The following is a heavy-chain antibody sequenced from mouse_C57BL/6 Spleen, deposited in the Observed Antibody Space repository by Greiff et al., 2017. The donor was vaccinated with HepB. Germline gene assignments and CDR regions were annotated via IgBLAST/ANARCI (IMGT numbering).Heavy chain of an antibody. CDR2: IRNKANGYTT. Sequence: EVQGVESGGGLVQPGGSLSLSCAASGFTFTDYYMSWVRQPPGKALEWLGFIRNKANGYTTEYSASVKGRFTISRDNSQSILYLQMNALRAEDSATYYCARYRDDYEPFFAYWGQGTLVTVSA. CDR3: ARYRDDYEPFFAY. CDR1: GFTFTDYY. J-gene: IGHJ3*01. V-gene: IGHV7-3*01. D-gene: IGHD2-4*01.